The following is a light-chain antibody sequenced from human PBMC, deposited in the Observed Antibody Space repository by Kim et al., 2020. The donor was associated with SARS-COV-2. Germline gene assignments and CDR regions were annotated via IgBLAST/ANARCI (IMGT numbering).Light chain of an antibody. CDR3: QHRYNWPLT. V-gene: IGKV3-11*01. CDR1: QSVDSS. J-gene: IGKJ4*01. CDR2: DAS. Sequence: LSPGERATLACRSSQSVDSSLAWYQQKPGQAPRLLIYDASSRATGIPVRFSGSGSGTDFTLTISSLEPEDFAVYYCQHRYNWPLTFGGGTKVDIK.